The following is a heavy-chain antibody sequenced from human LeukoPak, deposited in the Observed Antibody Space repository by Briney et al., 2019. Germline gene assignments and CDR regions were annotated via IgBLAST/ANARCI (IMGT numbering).Heavy chain of an antibody. D-gene: IGHD2-8*02. CDR2: IYYSGST. V-gene: IGHV4-39*02. J-gene: IGHJ3*02. Sequence: SETLSLTCTVSGGSISSSSYYWGWIRQPPGKGLEWIGSIYYSGSTYYNPSLKSRVTISVDTSKNQFSLKLSSVTAADTAVYYCARDTGDTIAFDIWGQGTMVTVSS. CDR3: ARDTGDTIAFDI. CDR1: GGSISSSSYY.